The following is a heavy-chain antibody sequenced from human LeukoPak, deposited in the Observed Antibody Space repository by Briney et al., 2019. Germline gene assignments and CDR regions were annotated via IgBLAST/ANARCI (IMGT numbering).Heavy chain of an antibody. CDR3: ARAWAAAGRSSFDY. J-gene: IGHJ4*02. Sequence: GAPVKVSCKASGGTFSSYAISWVRQAPGQGLEWMGRIIPIFGTANYAQKFQGRVTITTDESTSTAYMELSSLRSEDTAVYYCARAWAAAGRSSFDYWGQGTLVTVSS. D-gene: IGHD6-13*01. V-gene: IGHV1-69*05. CDR1: GGTFSSYA. CDR2: IIPIFGTA.